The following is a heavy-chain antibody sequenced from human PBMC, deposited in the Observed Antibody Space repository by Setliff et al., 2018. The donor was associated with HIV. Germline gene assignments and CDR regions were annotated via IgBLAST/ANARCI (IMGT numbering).Heavy chain of an antibody. CDR2: IYYIGNT. CDR3: ARGGRSLAAQTWFDP. D-gene: IGHD6-6*01. J-gene: IGHJ5*02. CDR1: GGSISGGGYY. V-gene: IGHV4-31*03. Sequence: SETLSLTCTVSGGSISGGGYYWSWIRQHPGKGLDWIGNIYYIGNTDYNPSLKSRVTISIDTSKNQFSLKLSSVTAADTAVYYCARGGRSLAAQTWFDPWGQGTLVTVSS.